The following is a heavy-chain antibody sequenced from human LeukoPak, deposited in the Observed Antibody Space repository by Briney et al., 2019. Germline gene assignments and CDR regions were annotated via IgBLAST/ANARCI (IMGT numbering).Heavy chain of an antibody. CDR1: GFTFRDYT. D-gene: IGHD3-10*01. CDR3: VVDLSGSADY. J-gene: IGHJ4*02. Sequence: PGGSLKLSCAASGFTFRDYTMNWVRQAPGKGLEWVSAISKSSTYINYADSVKGRFTISRDNAKNTLYLQMNSLRTEDSALYYCVVDLSGSADYWGQGTLVTVSS. V-gene: IGHV3-21*01. CDR2: ISKSSTYI.